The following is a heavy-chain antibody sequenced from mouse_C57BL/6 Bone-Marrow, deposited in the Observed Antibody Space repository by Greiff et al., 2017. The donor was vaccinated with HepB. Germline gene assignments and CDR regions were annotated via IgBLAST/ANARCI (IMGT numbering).Heavy chain of an antibody. CDR3: ALLLRSSYAMDY. J-gene: IGHJ4*01. CDR1: GFTFSSYG. Sequence: EVQLQESGGDLVKPGGSLKLSCAASGFTFSSYGMSWVRQTPDKRLEWVATISSGGSYTYYPDSVKGRFTISRDNAKNTLYLQMSSLKSEDTAMYYCALLLRSSYAMDYWGHGTSVTVSS. D-gene: IGHD1-1*01. CDR2: ISSGGSYT. V-gene: IGHV5-6*01.